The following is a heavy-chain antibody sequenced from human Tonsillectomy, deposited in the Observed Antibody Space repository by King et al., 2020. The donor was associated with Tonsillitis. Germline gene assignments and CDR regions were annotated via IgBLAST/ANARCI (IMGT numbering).Heavy chain of an antibody. CDR2: IYPGDSDV. J-gene: IGHJ3*02. V-gene: IGHV5-51*03. CDR3: ARRGGTNNDPFDI. Sequence: QLVQSGTEVKKPGESLKISCKGSGYRFPSYWIGWVRQMPGKGLEWMGRIYPGDSDVRYNPSFQGQVTMSADKSNSTAYLHWSRLKASDTAIYYCARRGGTNNDPFDIWGQGTVVTVSS. D-gene: IGHD1-26*01. CDR1: GYRFPSYW.